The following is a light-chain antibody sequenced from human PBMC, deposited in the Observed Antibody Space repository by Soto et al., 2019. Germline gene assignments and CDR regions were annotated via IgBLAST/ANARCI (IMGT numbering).Light chain of an antibody. Sequence: QAVVTQPPSVSGAPGQRVTISCTGSSSNIGAGYDVHWYQQLPGTAPKLLIYGNSNRPSGVPDRFSGSKSGTXASLAITGLQAEDEADYYCQSYDSSLSVVFGGGTKLTVL. CDR3: QSYDSSLSVV. V-gene: IGLV1-40*01. CDR1: SSNIGAGYD. J-gene: IGLJ2*01. CDR2: GNS.